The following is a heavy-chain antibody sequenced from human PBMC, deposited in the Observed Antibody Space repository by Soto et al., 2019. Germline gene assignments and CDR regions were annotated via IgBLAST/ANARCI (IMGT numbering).Heavy chain of an antibody. CDR1: GFSFSTYE. CDR3: APRKHGSFNIGAFDI. Sequence: GGSLRLSCAASGFSFSTYEMNWVRQAPGKGLEWVSYISKNGIDIYYADSVKGRFTISRDNANNSLFIQMNSLRAEDTAVYYCAPRKHGSFNIGAFDIWGQGTMVTGSS. V-gene: IGHV3-48*03. D-gene: IGHD3-10*01. CDR2: ISKNGIDI. J-gene: IGHJ3*02.